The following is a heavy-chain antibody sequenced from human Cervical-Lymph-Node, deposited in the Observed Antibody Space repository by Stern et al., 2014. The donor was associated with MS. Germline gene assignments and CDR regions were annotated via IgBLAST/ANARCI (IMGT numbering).Heavy chain of an antibody. CDR1: GGSISSSSYY. CDR3: ARIRSSGLDY. CDR2: IYYSGST. V-gene: IGHV4-39*01. D-gene: IGHD3-3*01. Sequence: QVQLQESGPGLVKPSETLSLTCTVSGGSISSSSYYWGWIRQPPGKGLEWIGSIYYSGSTYSNPSLKSRITISGDTSKNPFLLKMSSVTAADTAVYYCARIRSSGLDYWGQGTLVTVSS. J-gene: IGHJ4*02.